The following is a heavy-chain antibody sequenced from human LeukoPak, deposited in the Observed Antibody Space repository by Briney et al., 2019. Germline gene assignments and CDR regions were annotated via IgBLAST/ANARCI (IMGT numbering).Heavy chain of an antibody. CDR2: INQDGSEK. Sequence: GGSLRLSCGASGFTFDDYWMSWVRQAPGQGLEWVANINQDGSEKYSLDSAKGRLTIPRDNARNSLYLQVNSLRAEDTAVYYCARGGTSGYSSTRHFWGGNYYFDYWGQGSLVTVSS. V-gene: IGHV3-7*01. CDR1: GFTFDDYW. CDR3: ARGGTSGYSSTRHFWGGNYYFDY. J-gene: IGHJ4*02. D-gene: IGHD2-2*01.